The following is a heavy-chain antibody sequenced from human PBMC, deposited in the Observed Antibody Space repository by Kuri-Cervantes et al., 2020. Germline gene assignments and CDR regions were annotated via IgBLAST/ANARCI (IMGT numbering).Heavy chain of an antibody. D-gene: IGHD3-10*01. CDR1: GYTLTELS. CDR2: IIPIFGTA. CDR3: ARTNSQVLFGATYYYYYMDV. J-gene: IGHJ6*03. V-gene: IGHV1-69*05. Sequence: SVKVSCKVSGYTLTELSMHWVRQAPGKGLEWMGGIIPIFGTANYAQKFQGRVTITTDESTSTAYMELTSLRSEDTAVYYCARTNSQVLFGATYYYYYMDVWGKGTTVTVSS.